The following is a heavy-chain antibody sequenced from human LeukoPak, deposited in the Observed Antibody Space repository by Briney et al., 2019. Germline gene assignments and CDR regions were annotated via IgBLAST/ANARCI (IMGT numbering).Heavy chain of an antibody. D-gene: IGHD6-19*01. CDR2: LYSGGST. CDR1: GFTFSSYA. CDR3: ARGISTSGWLDY. J-gene: IGHJ4*02. Sequence: PGGSLRLSCAASGFTFSSYAMSWVRQAPGKGLEWVSVLYSGGSTYYADSVKGRFTISRDDSKNTLYLLMNSLRGDDTAVYYCARGISTSGWLDYWGQGTLVTVSS. V-gene: IGHV3-53*01.